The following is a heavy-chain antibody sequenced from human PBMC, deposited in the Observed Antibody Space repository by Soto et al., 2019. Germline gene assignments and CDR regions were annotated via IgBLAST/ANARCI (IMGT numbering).Heavy chain of an antibody. V-gene: IGHV3-30*18. CDR3: AKDTGTRWAIDY. J-gene: IGHJ4*02. CDR1: GFIFSNHG. CDR2: ISYDGGNK. Sequence: QVHLVESGGGVVQPGRSLRLSCAASGFIFSNHGMQWVRQAPGKGLEWVAVISYDGGNKDYVDSVKGRFSISRDNSKVPVFPQMSILRADDTAVYYCAKDTGTRWAIDYWGQGILVTFSS. D-gene: IGHD1-1*01.